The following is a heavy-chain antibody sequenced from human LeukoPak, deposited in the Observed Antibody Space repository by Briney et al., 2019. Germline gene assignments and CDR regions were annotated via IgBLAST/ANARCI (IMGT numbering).Heavy chain of an antibody. CDR2: ISSSSSYI. J-gene: IGHJ4*02. Sequence: GGSLRLSCAASGFTFSSYWMHWVRQAPGKGLEWVSSISSSSSYIYYADSVKGRFTISRDNAKNSLYLQMNSLRAEDTAVYYCASSSWSPYFDYWGQGTLVTVSS. CDR1: GFTFSSYW. CDR3: ASSSWSPYFDY. D-gene: IGHD6-13*01. V-gene: IGHV3-21*01.